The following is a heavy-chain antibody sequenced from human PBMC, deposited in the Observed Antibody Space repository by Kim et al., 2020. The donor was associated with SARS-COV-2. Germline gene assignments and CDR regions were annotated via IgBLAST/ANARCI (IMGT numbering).Heavy chain of an antibody. CDR3: TTDGARSSSWY. V-gene: IGHV3-15*01. CDR2: IKSKTDGGTT. J-gene: IGHJ2*01. CDR1: GFTFSNAW. D-gene: IGHD6-13*01. Sequence: GGSLRLSCAASGFTFSNAWMSWVRQAPGKGLEWVGCIKSKTDGGTTDYAAPVKGRFTISRDDSKNTLYLQMNSLKTEDTAVYYCTTDGARSSSWY.